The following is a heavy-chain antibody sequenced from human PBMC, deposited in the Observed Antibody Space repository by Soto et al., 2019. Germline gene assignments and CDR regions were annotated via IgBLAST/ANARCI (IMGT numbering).Heavy chain of an antibody. V-gene: IGHV1-69*13. CDR3: ARDPTVAAAGTGY. D-gene: IGHD6-13*01. J-gene: IGHJ4*02. Sequence: SLKVSCKASGGTFSSYAISWVRQAPGQGLEWMGGIIPIFGTANYAQKFQGRVTITADESTSTAYMELSSLRSEDTAVYYCARDPTVAAAGTGYWGQGTLVTVSS. CDR1: GGTFSSYA. CDR2: IIPIFGTA.